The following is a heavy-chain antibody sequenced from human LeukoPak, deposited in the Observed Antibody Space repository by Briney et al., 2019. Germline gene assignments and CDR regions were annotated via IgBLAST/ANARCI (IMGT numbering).Heavy chain of an antibody. V-gene: IGHV3-64*01. Sequence: GGSLRLSCAASGFTFSSYAMHWVRQAPGKGLEYVSAISSAGGSAYYANSVKGRFTISRDNSKNTLYLQMGSLRAEDMAVYYCAREWVEYSNTWSHFDYWGQGTLVTVSS. J-gene: IGHJ4*02. D-gene: IGHD6-13*01. CDR2: ISSAGGSA. CDR1: GFTFSSYA. CDR3: AREWVEYSNTWSHFDY.